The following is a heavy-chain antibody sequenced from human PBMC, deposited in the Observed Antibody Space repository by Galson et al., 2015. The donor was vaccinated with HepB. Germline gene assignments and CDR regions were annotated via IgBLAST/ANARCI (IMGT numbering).Heavy chain of an antibody. Sequence: LTCTVSGGSISSYYWSWIRQPPGKGLEWIGYVYYSGSTNYNPSLNSRVIISVDTSKNQFSLRLSSVTAADTAVYYCARVPVAVTGGMGGDVWGQGSTVTVSS. V-gene: IGHV4-59*01. J-gene: IGHJ6*02. D-gene: IGHD6-19*01. CDR1: GGSISSYY. CDR3: ARVPVAVTGGMGGDV. CDR2: VYYSGST.